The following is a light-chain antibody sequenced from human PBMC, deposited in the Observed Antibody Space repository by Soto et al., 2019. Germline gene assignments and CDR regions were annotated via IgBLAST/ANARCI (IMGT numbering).Light chain of an antibody. J-gene: IGKJ5*01. V-gene: IGKV3-15*01. CDR3: QQYNTWTTIT. CDR2: GAS. CDR1: QSISSK. Sequence: EIVMTQSPATLSVSPGERATLSCRASQSISSKLGWYQQRPGQAPRLLIYGASTRATGIPARFSGSGSGTEFTLTISNLQSEDFAVYYCQQYNTWTTITFGQGTRLEIK.